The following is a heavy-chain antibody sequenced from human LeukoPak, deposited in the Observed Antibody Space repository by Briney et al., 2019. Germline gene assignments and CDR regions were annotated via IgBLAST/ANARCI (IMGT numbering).Heavy chain of an antibody. CDR3: ARSRSRIFGVVILDY. D-gene: IGHD3-3*01. Sequence: SETLSLTCTVSGGSISSSSYYWGWIRQPPGKGLEWIGSIYYSGSTYYNPSLKSRVTISVDTSKNQFSLKLSSVTAADTAVYYCARSRSRIFGVVILDYWGQGTLVTVSS. J-gene: IGHJ4*02. CDR2: IYYSGST. CDR1: GGSISSSSYY. V-gene: IGHV4-39*01.